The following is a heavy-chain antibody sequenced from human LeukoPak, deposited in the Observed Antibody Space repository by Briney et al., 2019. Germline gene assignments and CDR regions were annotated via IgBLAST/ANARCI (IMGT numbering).Heavy chain of an antibody. CDR1: GGSLSSGSYY. CDR3: GRVVPGRVVPAAMYSDF. Sequence: SESLSLTCTVSGGSLSSGSYYWGWIPPPPGKGLGWVGRIYTSGRTNYNPPPKSRVTISVDTSKSQFSLKLSSVTDADTGVCYCGRVVPGRVVPAAMYSDFGGGGTLVSVSS. V-gene: IGHV4-61*02. D-gene: IGHD2-2*01. J-gene: IGHJ4*02. CDR2: IYTSGRT.